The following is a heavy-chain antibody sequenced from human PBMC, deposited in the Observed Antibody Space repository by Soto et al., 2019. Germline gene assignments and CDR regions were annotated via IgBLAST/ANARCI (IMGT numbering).Heavy chain of an antibody. D-gene: IGHD1-26*01. Sequence: SENLSLTCAVYGGSFSAYYWSWVRQPPGKGLEWIGEIIHSERTKYNPSLKSRVTISVDTSKNQFSLKLSSVTAADTAVYYCARQRPTDGRWEFANYYGMDVWGQGTPVTVSS. CDR2: IIHSERT. CDR3: ARQRPTDGRWEFANYYGMDV. J-gene: IGHJ6*02. V-gene: IGHV4-34*12. CDR1: GGSFSAYY.